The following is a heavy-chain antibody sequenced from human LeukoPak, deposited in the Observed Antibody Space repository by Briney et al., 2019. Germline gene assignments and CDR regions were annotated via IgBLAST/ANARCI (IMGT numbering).Heavy chain of an antibody. J-gene: IGHJ4*02. V-gene: IGHV3-23*01. CDR2: IGVSSGST. CDR3: ADATVGAPAQY. CDR1: GLTYSHYA. Sequence: GGSLRLSCAASGLTYSHYAMSWVRQAPGKGLEWVSGIGVSSGSTNYADSVKGRFTISRDNSRNTLYLQMDSLRTEDTAVYYCADATVGAPAQYWGPRTLVTVSS. D-gene: IGHD1-26*01.